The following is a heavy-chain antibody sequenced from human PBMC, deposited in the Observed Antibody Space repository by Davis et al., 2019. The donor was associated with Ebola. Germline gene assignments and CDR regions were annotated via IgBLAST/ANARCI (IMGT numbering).Heavy chain of an antibody. Sequence: ASVKVSCKASGYPFTGYYLHWVRQAPGQGLEWMGWIHPNTGGTNYAQKFQGRVTMTRDTSINRAYMELSRLRSDDTAVYYCATVGTSVTAFDHWGQGTLVTVSS. J-gene: IGHJ4*02. CDR2: IHPNTGGT. V-gene: IGHV1-2*02. D-gene: IGHD4-17*01. CDR3: ATVGTSVTAFDH. CDR1: GYPFTGYY.